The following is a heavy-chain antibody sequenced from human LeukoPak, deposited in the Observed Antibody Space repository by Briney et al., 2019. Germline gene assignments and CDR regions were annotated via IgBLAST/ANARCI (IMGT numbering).Heavy chain of an antibody. Sequence: SETLSLTCTVSGGSISSYYWSWIRQPPGKGLEWIGYISYSGSTNYNPSLKSRVTISVDTSKNQFSLKLSSVTAADTAVCYCASGQYYDSSGYPPAEYFQHWGQGTLVTVSS. CDR2: ISYSGST. CDR3: ASGQYYDSSGYPPAEYFQH. D-gene: IGHD3-22*01. V-gene: IGHV4-59*01. CDR1: GGSISSYY. J-gene: IGHJ1*01.